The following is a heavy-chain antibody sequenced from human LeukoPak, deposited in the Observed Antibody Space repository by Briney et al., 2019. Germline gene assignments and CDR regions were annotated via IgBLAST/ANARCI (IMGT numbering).Heavy chain of an antibody. V-gene: IGHV3-53*05. D-gene: IGHD5-18*01. J-gene: IGHJ4*02. CDR3: AKSMRGYSLGYIDY. Sequence: GGSLRLSCAASGFTVSSNYMSWVRQAPGKGLEWVSVIYSGGSTYYADSVKGRFTISRDNSKNTLYLQMNSLRAEDAAVYYCAKSMRGYSLGYIDYWGQGTLVTVSS. CDR1: GFTVSSNY. CDR2: IYSGGST.